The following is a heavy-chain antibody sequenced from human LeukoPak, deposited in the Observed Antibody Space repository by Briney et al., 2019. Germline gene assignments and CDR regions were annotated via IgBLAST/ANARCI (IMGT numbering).Heavy chain of an antibody. Sequence: GGSLRLSCAASGFSFSDFGMNWVRQAPGKGLEWVSSISAHSRYIYYADSVKGRFTISRDNAQTSLYLEMNSLRGEDSAVYYCARQYYDFWSGFYTADYYFDYWGRGTLVTVSS. CDR1: GFSFSDFG. CDR2: ISAHSRYI. D-gene: IGHD3-3*01. CDR3: ARQYYDFWSGFYTADYYFDY. J-gene: IGHJ4*02. V-gene: IGHV3-21*01.